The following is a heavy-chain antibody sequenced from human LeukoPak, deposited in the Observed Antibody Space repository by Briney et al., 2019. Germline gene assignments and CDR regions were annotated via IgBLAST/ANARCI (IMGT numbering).Heavy chain of an antibody. CDR2: INLNSGGT. CDR1: GYTFTGYY. CDR3: ASYSSSWYGVYYSYMDV. D-gene: IGHD6-13*01. Sequence: GAWVTVTCKSAGYTFTGYYMHLVRLAHGQGQGRVGWINLNSGGTNYRQKFQGRDTMTRDTTISTAYMELSRLRSLNTDVYYCASYSSSWYGVYYSYMDVWGKGTTVTVSS. V-gene: IGHV1-2*02. J-gene: IGHJ6*03.